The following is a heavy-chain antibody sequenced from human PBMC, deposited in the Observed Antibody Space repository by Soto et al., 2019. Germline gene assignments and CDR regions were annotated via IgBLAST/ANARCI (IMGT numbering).Heavy chain of an antibody. CDR2: IKPDGSAT. V-gene: IGHV3-7*01. CDR3: ARAGYCGPGCYYYFDY. D-gene: IGHD2-21*02. J-gene: IGHJ4*02. Sequence: EVQLVEPGGGLVQPGGSLRLSCAVSGLTFGSYWMNWVRLIPGKGLEWVAYIKPDGSATYYVDSVKGRFTISRDNAKNSLYLQMNSLRVEYTSVYYCARAGYCGPGCYYYFDYWGQGTLVTVSS. CDR1: GLTFGSYW.